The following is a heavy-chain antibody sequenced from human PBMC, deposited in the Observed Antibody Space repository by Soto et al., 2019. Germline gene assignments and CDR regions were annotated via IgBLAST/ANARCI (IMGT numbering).Heavy chain of an antibody. D-gene: IGHD3-10*01. V-gene: IGHV1-18*01. CDR2: ISAYNGNT. CDR1: GYTFTSYG. Sequence: QVPLVQSGAEVKKPGASVKVSCKASGYTFTSYGISWVRQAPGQGLEWMGWISAYNGNTNYAQKLQGRVTMTTDTSTSTAYMELRSLRSDDTAVYYCVGVGGSGSYYKDYNWFDPWGQGTLVTVSS. CDR3: VGVGGSGSYYKDYNWFDP. J-gene: IGHJ5*02.